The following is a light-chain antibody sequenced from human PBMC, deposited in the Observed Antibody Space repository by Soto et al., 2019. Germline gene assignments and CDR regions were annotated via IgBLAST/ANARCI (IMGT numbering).Light chain of an antibody. Sequence: QSVLTQPASVSGSPGQSITISCTGTSSDVGSYNLVSWYQQHPGKAPKLMIYEGSKRPSGVSNRFSGFKSGNTASLTISGLQAEDEADYYCCSYAGSSIYVVFGGGTKVTVL. CDR2: EGS. CDR1: SSDVGSYNL. J-gene: IGLJ2*01. V-gene: IGLV2-23*01. CDR3: CSYAGSSIYVV.